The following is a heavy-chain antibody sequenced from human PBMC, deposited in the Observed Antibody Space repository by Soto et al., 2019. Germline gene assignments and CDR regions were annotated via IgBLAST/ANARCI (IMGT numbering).Heavy chain of an antibody. CDR2: IYDSETT. D-gene: IGHD6-19*01. Sequence: QVQLQESGPGLLRPSETLSLTCTVSGGSISSYYWSWIRQPPGKGLEWTGYIYDSETTNYNPSLKSRVTISVDTSENQFSLKLSSVTAADTAVYYCARGQWMGYFQHWGQGTLVTV. J-gene: IGHJ1*01. V-gene: IGHV4-59*12. CDR1: GGSISSYY. CDR3: ARGQWMGYFQH.